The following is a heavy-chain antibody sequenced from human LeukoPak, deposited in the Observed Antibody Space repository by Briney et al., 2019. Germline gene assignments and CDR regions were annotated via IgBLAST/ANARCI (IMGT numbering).Heavy chain of an antibody. V-gene: IGHV1-18*01. CDR3: ARWDYYDSRTFDI. Sequence: ASVKVSCKVSGYTFTSYGISWVRQAPGQGLEWMGWISIYNGKINYAQKFQGRVTMTTDTSTSTAYMELRSLRSDDTAVYYCARWDYYDSRTFDIWGQGTMVTVS. D-gene: IGHD3-22*01. CDR1: GYTFTSYG. J-gene: IGHJ3*02. CDR2: ISIYNGKI.